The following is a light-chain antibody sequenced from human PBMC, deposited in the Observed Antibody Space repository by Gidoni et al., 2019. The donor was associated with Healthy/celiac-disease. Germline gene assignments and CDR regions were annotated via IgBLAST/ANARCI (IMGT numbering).Light chain of an antibody. CDR3: QSGRT. V-gene: IGKV3-15*01. Sequence: EIVMTQSPATLSVSPGERATLSCRASQSVSSNLAWYQQKPGQAPRLLIYGASTRATGIPARFSGSGSGKEFTLTISSLQSEDFAVYYCQSGRTFXXXTKVEIK. J-gene: IGKJ1*01. CDR1: QSVSSN. CDR2: GAS.